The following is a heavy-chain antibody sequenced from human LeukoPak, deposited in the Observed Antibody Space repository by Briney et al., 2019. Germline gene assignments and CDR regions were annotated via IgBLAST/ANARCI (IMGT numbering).Heavy chain of an antibody. V-gene: IGHV1-18*01. Sequence: ASVKVSCKASGYTFTTSGINWVRQAPGQGLEWMGCINVYNGNTNYAQKFQGRITMARDTSTSTAYMELRSLKSDDTAVYYCARGLVVPAAMGEFDYWGQGTLIAVSS. CDR3: ARGLVVPAAMGEFDY. D-gene: IGHD2-2*01. CDR2: INVYNGNT. CDR1: GYTFTTSG. J-gene: IGHJ4*02.